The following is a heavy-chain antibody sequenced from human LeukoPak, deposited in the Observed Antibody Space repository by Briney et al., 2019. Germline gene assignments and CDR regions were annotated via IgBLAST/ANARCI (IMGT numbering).Heavy chain of an antibody. V-gene: IGHV3-74*01. CDR3: ARAPSEIGGYYPEYFRH. CDR2: IKSDGRT. D-gene: IGHD3-22*01. CDR1: GFTLSSYW. J-gene: IGHJ1*01. Sequence: GGSLRLSCAASGFTLSSYWMHWVRQVPGKGLVWVSRIKSDGRTNYADSVKGRFTISRDNAKNTVSLQMNSLRAEETGVYYCARAPSEIGGYYPEYFRHWGQGTLVIVSS.